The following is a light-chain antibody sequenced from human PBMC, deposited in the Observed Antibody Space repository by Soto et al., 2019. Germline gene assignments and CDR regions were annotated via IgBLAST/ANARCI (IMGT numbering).Light chain of an antibody. CDR1: QTVSSY. V-gene: IGKV3-11*01. CDR3: QQYGSSPWA. J-gene: IGKJ1*01. CDR2: DAS. Sequence: EIVFTQSPATLSLSPGKRATLSCRASQTVSSYLAWYQQKPGQAPRLLIYDASNRATGIPARFSGSGSGTDFTLTISSLQSEDFAVYYCQQYGSSPWAVGQGTKVDIK.